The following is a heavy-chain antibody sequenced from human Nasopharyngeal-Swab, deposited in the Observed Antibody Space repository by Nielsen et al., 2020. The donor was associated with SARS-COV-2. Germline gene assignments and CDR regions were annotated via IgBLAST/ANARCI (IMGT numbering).Heavy chain of an antibody. V-gene: IGHV3-11*01. CDR2: ISSSGSTI. CDR3: ARVDGYSGSYSYYFDY. J-gene: IGHJ4*02. CDR1: GFTFSDYY. D-gene: IGHD1-26*01. Sequence: GESLKISCAASGFTFSDYYMSWIRQAPGKGLEWVSHISSSGSTIYYADSVKGRFTISRDNAKNSLYLQMNSLRAEDTAVYYCARVDGYSGSYSYYFDYWGQGTLVTVSS.